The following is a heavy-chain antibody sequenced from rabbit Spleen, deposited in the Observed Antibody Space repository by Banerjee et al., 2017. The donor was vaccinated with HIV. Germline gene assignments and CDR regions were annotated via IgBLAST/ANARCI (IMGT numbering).Heavy chain of an antibody. J-gene: IGHJ4*01. D-gene: IGHD1-1*01. CDR1: GFSFSSSYW. Sequence: LEESGGGLVQPEGSLALSCKASGFSFSSSYWICWVREAPGKGLEWIACIYAGSSGSSYYASWAKGRFTFSKASSTTVTLQMTSLTAADTATYFCARDLTVVIGWNFNLWGPGTLVTVS. CDR3: ARDLTVVIGWNFNL. V-gene: IGHV1S45*01. CDR2: IYAGSSGSS.